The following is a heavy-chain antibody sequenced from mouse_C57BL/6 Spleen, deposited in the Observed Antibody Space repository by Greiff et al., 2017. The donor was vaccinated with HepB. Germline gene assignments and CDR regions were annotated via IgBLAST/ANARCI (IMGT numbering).Heavy chain of an antibody. J-gene: IGHJ1*03. CDR1: GFNIKDYY. V-gene: IGHV14-1*01. Sequence: EVQLQQSGAELVRPGASVKLSCTASGFNIKDYYMHWVKQRPEQGLEWIGRIDPEDGDTEYAPKFQGKATMTADTSSNTAYLQLSSLTSEATAVYYCTTGPATVVATRYFDVWGTGTTVTVSS. CDR3: TTGPATVVATRYFDV. D-gene: IGHD1-1*01. CDR2: IDPEDGDT.